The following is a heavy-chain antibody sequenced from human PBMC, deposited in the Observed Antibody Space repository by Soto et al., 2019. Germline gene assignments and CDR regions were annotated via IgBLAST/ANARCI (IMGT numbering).Heavy chain of an antibody. Sequence: GESLKISCKGSGYSFTSYCISWVLQMPWKGLEWMGRIDPSDSYTNYSPSFQGHVTISADKSISTAYLQWSSLKASDTAMYYCARVVVPAAILRRGYYYGMDVWGQGTTVTVSS. D-gene: IGHD2-2*02. CDR2: IDPSDSYT. CDR3: ARVVVPAAILRRGYYYGMDV. J-gene: IGHJ6*02. V-gene: IGHV5-10-1*01. CDR1: GYSFTSYC.